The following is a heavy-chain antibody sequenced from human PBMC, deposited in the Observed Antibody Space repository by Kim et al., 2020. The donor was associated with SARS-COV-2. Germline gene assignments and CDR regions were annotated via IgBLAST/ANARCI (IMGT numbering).Heavy chain of an antibody. J-gene: IGHJ4*02. V-gene: IGHV3-23*01. D-gene: IGHD6-19*01. CDR3: AKQMAAYYFDY. Sequence: NYADSVKGRLTISRDNSKNTLYLQMNSLRAEDTAVYYCAKQMAAYYFDYWGQGTLVTVSS.